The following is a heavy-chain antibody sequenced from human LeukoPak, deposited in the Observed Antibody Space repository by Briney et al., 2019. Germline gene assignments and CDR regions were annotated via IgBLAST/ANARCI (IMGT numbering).Heavy chain of an antibody. Sequence: ASVKVSCKVSGYTLPELSMHWVRQAPGKGLAWMGGFDPEDGETIYAQKFQGRVTMTEDTSTDTAYMELSSLRSEDTAVYYCATAGTSNWGRSRAGFDYWGQGTLVTVSS. CDR2: FDPEDGET. J-gene: IGHJ4*02. V-gene: IGHV1-24*01. CDR3: ATAGTSNWGRSRAGFDY. CDR1: GYTLPELS. D-gene: IGHD7-27*01.